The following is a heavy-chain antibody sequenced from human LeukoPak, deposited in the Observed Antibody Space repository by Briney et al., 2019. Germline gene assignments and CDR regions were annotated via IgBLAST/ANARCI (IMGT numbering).Heavy chain of an antibody. CDR3: ARDRHPYIYFDY. Sequence: HPSETLSLTCTVSGGSISSYYWSWIRQPAGKGLEWIGRIYTSGSTNYNPSLKSRVTMSVDTSKNQFSLKLSSVTAADTAVYDCARDRHPYIYFDYWGQGTLVTVSS. J-gene: IGHJ4*02. V-gene: IGHV4-4*07. CDR2: IYTSGST. CDR1: GGSISSYY. D-gene: IGHD2-2*02.